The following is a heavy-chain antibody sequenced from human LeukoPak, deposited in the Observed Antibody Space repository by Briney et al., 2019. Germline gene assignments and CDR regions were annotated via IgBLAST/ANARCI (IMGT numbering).Heavy chain of an antibody. V-gene: IGHV3-48*03. Sequence: PGGSLRLSCAASGFTFSSYEMNWVRQAPGKGLEWVSYISRSGDTIFYADSVKGRFTISRDNAKNSLFLQMNSLRAEDTAVYYCARDRRDGYNDYWGQVTLVTVSS. CDR2: ISRSGDTI. CDR1: GFTFSSYE. D-gene: IGHD5-24*01. J-gene: IGHJ4*02. CDR3: ARDRRDGYNDY.